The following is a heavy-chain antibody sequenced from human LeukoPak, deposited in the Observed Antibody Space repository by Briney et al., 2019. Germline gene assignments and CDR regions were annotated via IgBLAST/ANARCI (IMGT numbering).Heavy chain of an antibody. V-gene: IGHV4-61*08. CDR3: ARARSMIVGAIHFDY. Sequence: SQTLSLTCTVSGGSICSGGYYWSWIRQPPGKGLEWIGYIYYSGSTNYNPSLKSRVTISVDTSKNQFSLKLSSVTAADTAVYYCARARSMIVGAIHFDYWGQGTLVTVSS. CDR2: IYYSGST. D-gene: IGHD1-26*01. CDR1: GGSICSGGYY. J-gene: IGHJ4*02.